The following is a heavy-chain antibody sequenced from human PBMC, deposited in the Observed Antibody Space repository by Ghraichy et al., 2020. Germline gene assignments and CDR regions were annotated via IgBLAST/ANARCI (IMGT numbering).Heavy chain of an antibody. CDR3: ATDALLSSGWYNFDY. J-gene: IGHJ4*02. CDR2: FDPEDGET. D-gene: IGHD6-19*01. CDR1: GYTLTELS. Sequence: ASVKVSCKVSGYTLTELSMHWVRQAPGKGLEWMGGFDPEDGETIYAQKFQGRVTMTEDTSTDTAYMELSSLRSEDTAVYYCATDALLSSGWYNFDYWGQGTLVTVSS. V-gene: IGHV1-24*01.